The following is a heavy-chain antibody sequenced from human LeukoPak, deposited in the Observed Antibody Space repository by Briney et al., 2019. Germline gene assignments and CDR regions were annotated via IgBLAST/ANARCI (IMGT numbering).Heavy chain of an antibody. J-gene: IGHJ6*02. Sequence: GASVKVSCKASGGTFISYAISWVRQVPGQGLEWMGGIIPIFGTANYAQKFQGRVTITADESTSTAYMELSSLRSEDTAVYYCAREGPKDSVHYGMDVWGQGTTVTVSS. D-gene: IGHD3-10*02. CDR2: IIPIFGTA. CDR3: AREGPKDSVHYGMDV. CDR1: GGTFISYA. V-gene: IGHV1-69*13.